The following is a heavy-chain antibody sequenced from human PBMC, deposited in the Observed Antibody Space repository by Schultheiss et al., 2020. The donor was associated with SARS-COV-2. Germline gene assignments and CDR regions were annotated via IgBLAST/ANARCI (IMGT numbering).Heavy chain of an antibody. D-gene: IGHD6-6*01. CDR3: ARPLSVSGSSPYYYGLDV. V-gene: IGHV3-74*01. CDR1: GFTVSTNY. J-gene: IGHJ6*02. CDR2: INRDGSTT. Sequence: GGSLRLSCAASGFTVSTNYMSWVRQAPGKGLVWVSRINRDGSTTNYADSVKGRFTVSRDNAKNTLYLQMSSLRDEDTAVYYCARPLSVSGSSPYYYGLDVWGQGTTVTVSS.